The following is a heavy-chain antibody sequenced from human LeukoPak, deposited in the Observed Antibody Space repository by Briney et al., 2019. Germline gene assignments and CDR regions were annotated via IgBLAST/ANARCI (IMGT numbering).Heavy chain of an antibody. V-gene: IGHV3-23*01. CDR2: FSGSGGST. CDR3: AKAYGSGPWRSMDV. Sequence: PGGSLSLSWVASGFTFTYYGMRWVRQAPGKGVGWVTAFSGSGGSTYYADSERGRFTISRDNSKNTLYLQMDSPMAEDTAVYYCAKAYGSGPWRSMDVWGQGTTVTVSS. J-gene: IGHJ6*02. CDR1: GFTFTYYG. D-gene: IGHD3-10*01.